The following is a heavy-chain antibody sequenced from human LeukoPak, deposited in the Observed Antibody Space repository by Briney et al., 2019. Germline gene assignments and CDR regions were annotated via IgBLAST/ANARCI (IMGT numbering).Heavy chain of an antibody. Sequence: GGSLRLSCTASGFTFGDYGVNRVRQAPGKGLEWVGFIRRKAHDDTPQYAASVQGRFTISRDDSKSAAYLQMNSLKTEDTGVYYCVRAGGYDNWFDSWGQGTLVTVFS. CDR3: VRAGGYDNWFDS. CDR2: IRRKAHDDTP. D-gene: IGHD5-12*01. J-gene: IGHJ5*01. V-gene: IGHV3-49*04. CDR1: GFTFGDYG.